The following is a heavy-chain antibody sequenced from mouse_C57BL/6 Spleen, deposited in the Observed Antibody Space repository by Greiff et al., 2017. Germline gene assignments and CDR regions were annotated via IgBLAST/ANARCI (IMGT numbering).Heavy chain of an antibody. CDR1: GFTFSDAW. V-gene: IGHV6-6*01. J-gene: IGHJ2*02. CDR3: SLGVEAYYLDY. CDR2: IRNKANNHAT. Sequence: EVKLMESGGGLVQPGGSMKLSCAASGFTFSDAWMDWVRQSPEKGLEWVAEIRNKANNHATYYAESVKGRFTISRDDSKSSVYLQMNSLRAEDTGIDSCSLGVEAYYLDYWGQGTSLTVSS.